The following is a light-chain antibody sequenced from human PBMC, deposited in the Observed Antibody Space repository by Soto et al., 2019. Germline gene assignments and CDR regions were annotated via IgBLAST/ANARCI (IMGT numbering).Light chain of an antibody. CDR2: EDD. CDR1: SGNIDTNF. CDR3: QSYDSSNFVV. J-gene: IGLJ2*01. Sequence: NFMLTQPHSVSESPGKTVTISCTRSSGNIDTNFVQWYQQRPGSAPTTVLYEDDQRPSGVPDRFSGSIDSSSNSASLTISGLKTEDEADYYCQSYDSSNFVVFGGGTKLTVL. V-gene: IGLV6-57*04.